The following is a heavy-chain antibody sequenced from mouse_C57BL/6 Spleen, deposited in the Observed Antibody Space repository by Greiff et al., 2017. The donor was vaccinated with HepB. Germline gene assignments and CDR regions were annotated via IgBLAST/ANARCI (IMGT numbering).Heavy chain of an antibody. D-gene: IGHD2-2*01. CDR2: ISSGSSTI. J-gene: IGHJ4*01. V-gene: IGHV5-17*01. CDR1: GFTFSDYG. CDR3: ARTYGYDGGSYYAMDY. Sequence: DVKLVESGGGLVKPGGSLKLSCAVSGFTFSDYGMHWVRQAPEKGLEWVAYISSGSSTIYYADTVKGRFTISRDNAKNTLFLQMTSLRSEDTAMYYCARTYGYDGGSYYAMDYWGQGTSVTVSS.